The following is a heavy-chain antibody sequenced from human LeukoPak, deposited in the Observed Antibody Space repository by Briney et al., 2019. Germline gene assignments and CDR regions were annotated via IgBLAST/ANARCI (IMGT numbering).Heavy chain of an antibody. Sequence: GASVKVSCKVSGYSVTELSMHWVRQAPGLGLEWMGGFDREDDAPVYAQQFQGRVTMTEDTSTDTAYMELSSLRSEDTALYYCATLDSYYDSSGRPLPPDWGQGTLVTVSS. CDR2: FDREDDAP. CDR1: GYSVTELS. CDR3: ATLDSYYDSSGRPLPPD. V-gene: IGHV1-24*01. J-gene: IGHJ4*02. D-gene: IGHD3-22*01.